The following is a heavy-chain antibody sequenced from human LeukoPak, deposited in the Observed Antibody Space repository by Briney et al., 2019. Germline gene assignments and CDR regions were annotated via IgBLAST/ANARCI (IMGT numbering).Heavy chain of an antibody. D-gene: IGHD6-19*01. CDR1: GYTFTSYD. J-gene: IGHJ4*02. Sequence: AASVKVSCKASGYTFTSYDINWVRQATGQGLEWMGWMNPNSGNTGYAQKFQGRVTMTRNTSISTAYMELSSLRSEDTAVYYCARGSSFAQWLVKAPPFPFDYWGQGTLVTVSS. CDR3: ARGSSFAQWLVKAPPFPFDY. V-gene: IGHV1-8*01. CDR2: MNPNSGNT.